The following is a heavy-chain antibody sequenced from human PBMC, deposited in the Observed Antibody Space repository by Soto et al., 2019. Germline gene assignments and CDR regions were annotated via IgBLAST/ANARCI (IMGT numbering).Heavy chain of an antibody. Sequence: PGGAVRGSCAASGFTFSSYSMNWVRQAPGKGLEWVAAISSTSSYIYYADSLKGRFTISRDNSKNTLYLQMDSLRAEDTAVYYCAKDTTSDFGDYAPSRYNWFDPWGQGTLVPVSS. CDR3: AKDTTSDFGDYAPSRYNWFDP. CDR2: ISSTSSYI. CDR1: GFTFSSYS. D-gene: IGHD4-17*01. V-gene: IGHV3-21*04. J-gene: IGHJ5*02.